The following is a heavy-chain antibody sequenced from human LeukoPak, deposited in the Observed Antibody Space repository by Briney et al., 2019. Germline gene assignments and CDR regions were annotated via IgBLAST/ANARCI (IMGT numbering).Heavy chain of an antibody. Sequence: ASVKVSCKASGYTFTCYYMHWVRQAPGQGLEWMGWINPNSGGTNYAQKFQGRVTMTRDTSISTAYMELSRLRSDDTAVYYCARSLKVSLDPHLYYYYMDVWGKGTTVTVSS. CDR1: GYTFTCYY. CDR3: ARSLKVSLDPHLYYYYMDV. J-gene: IGHJ6*03. D-gene: IGHD1-1*01. CDR2: INPNSGGT. V-gene: IGHV1-2*02.